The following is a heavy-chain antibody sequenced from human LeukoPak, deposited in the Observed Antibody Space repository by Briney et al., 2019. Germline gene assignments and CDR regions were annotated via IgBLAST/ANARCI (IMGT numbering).Heavy chain of an antibody. J-gene: IGHJ5*02. CDR2: IYYSGST. D-gene: IGHD6-13*01. Sequence: WEPLSLTCTVSGGSISSSSYYWGWIRQPPGKGLEWIGSIYYSGSTYYNPSLKNRVTIPVDTSKNQFSLELSSVTAADTAVYYCAREKGSRFDPWGQGTLVTVSS. V-gene: IGHV4-39*07. CDR1: GGSISSSSYY. CDR3: AREKGSRFDP.